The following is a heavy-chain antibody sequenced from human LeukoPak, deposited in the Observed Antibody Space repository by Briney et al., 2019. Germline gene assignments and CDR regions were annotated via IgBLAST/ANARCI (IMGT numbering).Heavy chain of an antibody. CDR1: GFTVSSNY. D-gene: IGHD1-26*01. CDR3: ARARGSYDLDY. V-gene: IGHV3-7*04. Sequence: QAGGSLRLSCAASGFTVSSNYMSWVRQAPGKGLEWVANINQDGSEKDYVDSVKGRFTISRDNAKNSLYLQMNSLRAEDTAVYYCARARGSYDLDYWGQGTLVTVSS. CDR2: INQDGSEK. J-gene: IGHJ4*02.